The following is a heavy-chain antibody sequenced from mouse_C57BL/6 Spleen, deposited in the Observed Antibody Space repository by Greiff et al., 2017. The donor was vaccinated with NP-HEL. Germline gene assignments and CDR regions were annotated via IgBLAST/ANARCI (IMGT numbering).Heavy chain of an antibody. CDR3: ARELLSYAMDY. Sequence: QVQLKQPGAELVMPGASVKLSCKASGYTFTSYWMHWVKQRPGQGLEWIGKINPSDTYTNYNQKFKGKSTLTVDTSSSTAYMQLSSLTSEDSAVYYCARELLSYAMDYWGQGTSVTVSS. V-gene: IGHV1-69*01. CDR2: INPSDTYT. CDR1: GYTFTSYW. J-gene: IGHJ4*01. D-gene: IGHD2-12*01.